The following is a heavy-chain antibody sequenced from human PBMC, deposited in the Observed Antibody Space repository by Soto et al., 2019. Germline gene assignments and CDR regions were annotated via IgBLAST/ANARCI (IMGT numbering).Heavy chain of an antibody. CDR3: ARQAGTRAYWYFDL. J-gene: IGHJ2*01. CDR1: GFIFSTYA. D-gene: IGHD6-19*01. V-gene: IGHV3-23*01. Sequence: HPGGSLRLSCAASGFIFSTYAMTWVRQAPGKGLEWVSVISGGGGTTYYADSVKGRFTISRDNAKNSLYLQMNSLRAEDTAVYYCARQAGTRAYWYFDLWGRGTLVTVSS. CDR2: ISGGGGTT.